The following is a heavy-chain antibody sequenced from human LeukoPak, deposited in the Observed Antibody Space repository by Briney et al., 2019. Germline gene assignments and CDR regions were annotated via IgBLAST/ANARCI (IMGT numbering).Heavy chain of an antibody. Sequence: GGSLRLSCAASGFIFSAYAMTWVRQAPGKGLEWVSSIGGSDGSTFYADSVKGRFTISRDNSKNTLFLRMNSLRAEDTAIYYCARAQWLAQYWYFDRWGRGTLVTVSS. D-gene: IGHD6-19*01. J-gene: IGHJ2*01. CDR3: ARAQWLAQYWYFDR. V-gene: IGHV3-23*01. CDR1: GFIFSAYA. CDR2: IGGSDGST.